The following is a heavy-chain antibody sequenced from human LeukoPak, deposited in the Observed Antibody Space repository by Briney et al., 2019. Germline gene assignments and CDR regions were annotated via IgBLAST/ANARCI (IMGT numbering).Heavy chain of an antibody. CDR2: ISSSGSTI. J-gene: IGHJ4*02. V-gene: IGHV3-11*04. CDR1: GFTFSDYY. CDR3: ARDRDSGARFKAPVGY. D-gene: IGHD1-26*01. Sequence: GGSLRLSCAASGFTFSDYYMSWIRQAPGKGLEWVSYISSSGSTIYYADSVKGRFTISRDNAKNSLYLQMNSLRAEDTAVYYCARDRDSGARFKAPVGYWGQGTLVTVSP.